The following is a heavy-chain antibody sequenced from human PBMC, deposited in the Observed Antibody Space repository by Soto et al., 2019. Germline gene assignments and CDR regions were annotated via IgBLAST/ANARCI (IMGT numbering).Heavy chain of an antibody. D-gene: IGHD2-15*01. V-gene: IGHV2-26*01. J-gene: IGHJ5*02. CDR2: IFSNDEK. Sequence: GSGPTLVNPTETLTLTCTVSGFSLSNARMGVSWIRQPPGKALEWLAHIFSNDEKSYSTSLKSRLTISKDTSKSQVVLTMTNMDPVDTATYYCARIQGYCSGGSCYGNWFDPWGQGTLVTVSS. CDR3: ARIQGYCSGGSCYGNWFDP. CDR1: GFSLSNARMG.